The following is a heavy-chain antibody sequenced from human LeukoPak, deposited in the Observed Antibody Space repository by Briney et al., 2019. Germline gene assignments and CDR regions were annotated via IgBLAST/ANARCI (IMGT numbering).Heavy chain of an antibody. D-gene: IGHD6-13*01. CDR2: IRYDGSNK. J-gene: IGHJ6*03. Sequence: PGGSLRLSCAASGFTFSSYGMHWVRQAPGKGLEWVAFIRYDGSNKYYADSVKGRFTIPRDNSKNTLYLQMNSLRAEDTAVYYCAKGIAAAEPRGYYYYYMDVWGKGTTVTISS. CDR3: AKGIAAAEPRGYYYYYMDV. V-gene: IGHV3-30*02. CDR1: GFTFSSYG.